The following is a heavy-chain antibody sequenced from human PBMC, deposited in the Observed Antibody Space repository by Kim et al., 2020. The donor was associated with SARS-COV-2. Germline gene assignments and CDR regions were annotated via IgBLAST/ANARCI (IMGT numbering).Heavy chain of an antibody. Sequence: YYADSVKGRFTVSRDNAKNTLYLQMDSLRAEDTALSYCSKDHESSEWHTFDYWGQGT. CDR3: SKDHESSEWHTFDY. D-gene: IGHD3-22*01. J-gene: IGHJ4*02. V-gene: IGHV3-23*01.